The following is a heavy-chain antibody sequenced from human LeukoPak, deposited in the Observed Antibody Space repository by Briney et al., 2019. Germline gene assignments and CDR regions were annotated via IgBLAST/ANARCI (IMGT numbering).Heavy chain of an antibody. V-gene: IGHV3-23*01. Sequence: GGSLRLSCAASGFTFSSYAMSWVRQAPGKGLEWVSAISGSGGSTYYADSVKGRFTISRDNSTNTLYLQMNSLRAEDTAVYYCAKLEAYCGGDCYYFDYWGQGTLVTVSS. CDR2: ISGSGGST. CDR1: GFTFSSYA. CDR3: AKLEAYCGGDCYYFDY. J-gene: IGHJ4*02. D-gene: IGHD2-21*02.